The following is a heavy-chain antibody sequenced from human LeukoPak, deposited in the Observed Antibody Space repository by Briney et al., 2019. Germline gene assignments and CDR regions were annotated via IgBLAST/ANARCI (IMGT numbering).Heavy chain of an antibody. Sequence: GASVKVSCKASGGTFSSYAISWVRQAPGQGLEWMGEIIPIFGTANYAQKFQGRVTITADESTSTAYMELSSLRSEDTAVYYCARGARDGNDFWSGSSWGQGTLVTVSS. D-gene: IGHD3-3*01. V-gene: IGHV1-69*13. CDR2: IIPIFGTA. J-gene: IGHJ5*02. CDR1: GGTFSSYA. CDR3: ARGARDGNDFWSGSS.